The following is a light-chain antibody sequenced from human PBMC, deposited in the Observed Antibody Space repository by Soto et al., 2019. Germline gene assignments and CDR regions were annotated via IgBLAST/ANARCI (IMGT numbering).Light chain of an antibody. V-gene: IGKV1-5*01. CDR1: HTISTW. CDR3: QQYNSYSRT. CDR2: DAS. Sequence: DIQMTQSPSTLSASVGDRVSITCRASHTISTWLAWYQQKPGKAPKLLIFDASSLQSGVPSRFSGSGSGTEFTLTISSLQPDDFATYYCQQYNSYSRTFGQGTKVDIK. J-gene: IGKJ1*01.